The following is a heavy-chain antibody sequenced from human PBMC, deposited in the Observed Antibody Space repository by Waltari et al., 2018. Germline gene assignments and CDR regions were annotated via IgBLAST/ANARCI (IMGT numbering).Heavy chain of an antibody. CDR3: ARAVTGKEYFPY. D-gene: IGHD6-19*01. J-gene: IGHJ1*01. Sequence: QVQVVQSGAEEKRPGSSVKVSCKASGGSFSTSAMSWVRQAPGQGLEWMGGFTPVFNTPTYARNLQGRVSITADESTETVYMELRSLTSDDTALYYCARAVTGKEYFPYWGQGTLVVVSS. CDR1: GGSFSTSA. V-gene: IGHV1-69*01. CDR2: FTPVFNTP.